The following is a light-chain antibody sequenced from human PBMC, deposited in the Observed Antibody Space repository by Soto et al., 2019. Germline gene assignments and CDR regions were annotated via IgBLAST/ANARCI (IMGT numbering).Light chain of an antibody. J-gene: IGLJ2*01. CDR2: GNS. CDR1: SSNIGAGYD. CDR3: QSYDSSLSAYVV. Sequence: QSVLTQPPSGSGAPGQRVTISCTGSSSNIGAGYDVHWYQQLPGTAPKLLIYGNSNRPSGVPDRFSGSKSGTSASLAITGVQAEDEADYYCQSYDSSLSAYVVFGGGTKLTVL. V-gene: IGLV1-40*01.